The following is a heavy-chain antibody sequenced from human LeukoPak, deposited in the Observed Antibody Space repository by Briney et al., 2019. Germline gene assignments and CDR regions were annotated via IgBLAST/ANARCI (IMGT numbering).Heavy chain of an antibody. V-gene: IGHV3-23*01. D-gene: IGHD5-18*01. Sequence: GGSLRLSCAASGFTFSSYGMSWVRQAPGKGLEWVSAISGSGGTTYYADSVKGRFTISRDNSKNTLYLQMNSLRAEDTAVYYCARARSSYGYGDAFDIWGQGTMVTVSS. CDR1: GFTFSSYG. CDR3: ARARSSYGYGDAFDI. J-gene: IGHJ3*02. CDR2: ISGSGGTT.